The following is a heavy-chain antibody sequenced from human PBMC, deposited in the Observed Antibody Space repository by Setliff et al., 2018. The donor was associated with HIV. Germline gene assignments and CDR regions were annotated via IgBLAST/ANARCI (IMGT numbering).Heavy chain of an antibody. D-gene: IGHD3-10*01. CDR3: ARGGDHQGDWGAFDI. V-gene: IGHV4-34*01. Sequence: PSETLSLTCAVYGGSFSGYYWSWIRQPPGKGLEWIGEINHSGSTNYNPSLKSRVTTSVDTSKNQFSLKLSSVTAADTAVYYCARGGDHQGDWGAFDIWGQGTMVTVSS. CDR1: GGSFSGYY. CDR2: INHSGST. J-gene: IGHJ3*02.